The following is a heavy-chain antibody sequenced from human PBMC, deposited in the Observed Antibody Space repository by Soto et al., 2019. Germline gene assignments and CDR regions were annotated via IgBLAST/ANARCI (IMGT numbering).Heavy chain of an antibody. D-gene: IGHD5-12*01. J-gene: IGHJ4*02. CDR1: GFTFNNYG. CDR2: ISYDGSYK. CDR3: ARETAKWLQSPIDY. V-gene: IGHV3-30*03. Sequence: GGSLRLSCAASGFTFNNYGMHWVRQAPGKGLEWVAVISYDGSYKYYANPVKGRFSISRDNFKNMLYLQMSSLRADDTALYYCARETAKWLQSPIDYWGQGTLVTVSS.